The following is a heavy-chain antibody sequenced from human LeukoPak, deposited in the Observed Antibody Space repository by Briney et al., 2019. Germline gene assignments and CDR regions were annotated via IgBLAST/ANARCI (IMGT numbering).Heavy chain of an antibody. CDR1: GYTLTELS. J-gene: IGHJ4*02. CDR3: ATDGPYCGGDCYSYRFDY. V-gene: IGHV1-24*01. Sequence: ASVKVSCKVSGYTLTELSMHWVRQAPGKGLEWVGGFDPEDGETIYAQKFQGRVTMTEDTSTDTAYMELSSLRSEDTAVYYCATDGPYCGGDCYSYRFDYWGQGTLVTVSS. CDR2: FDPEDGET. D-gene: IGHD2-21*02.